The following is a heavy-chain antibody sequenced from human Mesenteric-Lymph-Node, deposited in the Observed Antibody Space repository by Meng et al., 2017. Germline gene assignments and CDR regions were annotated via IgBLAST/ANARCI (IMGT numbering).Heavy chain of an antibody. J-gene: IGHJ3*02. CDR2: MWYDGIRK. Sequence: GESLKISCVASGFTFSNYGFHWVRQAPGKGLEWVAVMWYDGIRKYYTDSVKGRFTVSRDNSKNTVYLQMNSLRDEDTAVYYCARDRSYDDAFDMWGQGTVVTVSS. CDR3: ARDRSYDDAFDM. V-gene: IGHV3-33*01. CDR1: GFTFSNYG. D-gene: IGHD2-2*01.